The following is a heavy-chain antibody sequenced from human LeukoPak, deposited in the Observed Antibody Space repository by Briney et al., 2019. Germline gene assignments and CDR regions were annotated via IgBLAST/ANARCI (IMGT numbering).Heavy chain of an antibody. CDR2: IYYSGST. Sequence: PSETLSLTCTVSGGSISSSSYYWGWIRQPPGKGLEWIGSIYYSGSTYYNPSLKSRVTISVDTSKNQFSLKLSSVTAADTAVYYCARDPVPIPAEGNWFDPWGQGTLVTVSS. CDR1: GGSISSSSYY. V-gene: IGHV4-39*07. J-gene: IGHJ5*02. D-gene: IGHD2-2*01. CDR3: ARDPVPIPAEGNWFDP.